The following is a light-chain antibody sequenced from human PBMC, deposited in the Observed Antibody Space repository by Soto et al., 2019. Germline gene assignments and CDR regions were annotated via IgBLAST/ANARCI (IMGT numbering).Light chain of an antibody. V-gene: IGKV3-20*01. CDR2: GAS. J-gene: IGKJ1*01. CDR1: QSVSSSY. CDR3: QQYGSSPPT. Sequence: EIGLTQSPGTLSLSPGERATLSCRASQSVSSSYLAWYQQKPGQAPRLLIYGASSRATGIPDRFSGSGSGTDFTITISRLEPEDFAVYYCQQYGSSPPTFGQGTKMEIK.